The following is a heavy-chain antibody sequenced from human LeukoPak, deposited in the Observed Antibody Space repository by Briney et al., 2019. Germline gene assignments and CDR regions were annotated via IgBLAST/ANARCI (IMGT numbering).Heavy chain of an antibody. V-gene: IGHV3-53*01. CDR3: ASSSPNFGSGSYYQY. CDR1: GFTVSNNY. CDR2: IYSGGST. J-gene: IGHJ4*02. D-gene: IGHD3-10*01. Sequence: TGGSLRLSCAASGFTVSNNYMTWVRQAPGKGLEWVSLIYSGGSTYYADSVKGRFTISRDNSKNTLYLQMNSLRAEDTAVYYCASSSPNFGSGSYYQYWSQGTLVTVSS.